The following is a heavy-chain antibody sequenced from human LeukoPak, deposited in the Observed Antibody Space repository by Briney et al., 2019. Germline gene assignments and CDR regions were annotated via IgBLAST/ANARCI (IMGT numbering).Heavy chain of an antibody. Sequence: PGGSLRLSCVASGFTFSSYWMTWVRQAPGKGLEWVANMKQDGSEKYYVDSVKGRFTISRDNAKNSLYLQMNSLRVEDTAVYYCATSTLNWFDPWGQGTLVTVSS. J-gene: IGHJ5*02. CDR1: GFTFSSYW. CDR2: MKQDGSEK. CDR3: ATSTLNWFDP. V-gene: IGHV3-7*03.